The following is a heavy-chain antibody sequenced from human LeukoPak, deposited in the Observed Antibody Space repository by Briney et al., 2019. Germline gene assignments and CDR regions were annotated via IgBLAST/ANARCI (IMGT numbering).Heavy chain of an antibody. D-gene: IGHD3-22*01. J-gene: IGHJ4*02. V-gene: IGHV3-9*01. Sequence: PGGSLRLSCAASGFTFDDYAMHWVRQAPGKGLEWVSGISWNSGSIGYADSVKGRFTISRDNAKNSLYLQMNSLRAEDTALYYRAKDYRRASGYYRCFDYWGQGTLVTVSS. CDR2: ISWNSGSI. CDR3: AKDYRRASGYYRCFDY. CDR1: GFTFDDYA.